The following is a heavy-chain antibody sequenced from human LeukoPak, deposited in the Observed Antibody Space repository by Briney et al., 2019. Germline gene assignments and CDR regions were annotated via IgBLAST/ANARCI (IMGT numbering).Heavy chain of an antibody. CDR1: GFTVSSNY. D-gene: IGHD3-10*01. V-gene: IGHV3-30-3*01. Sequence: GGSLRLSCAASGFTVSSNYMSWVRQAPGKGLEWVAVISYDGSNKYYADSVKGRFTISRDNSKNTLYLQMNSLRAEDTAVYYCARDPTTMVRGVIITDFDYWGQGTLVTVSS. CDR2: ISYDGSNK. CDR3: ARDPTTMVRGVIITDFDY. J-gene: IGHJ4*02.